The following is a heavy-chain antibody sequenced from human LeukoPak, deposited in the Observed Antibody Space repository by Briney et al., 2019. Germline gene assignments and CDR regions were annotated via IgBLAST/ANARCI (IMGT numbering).Heavy chain of an antibody. J-gene: IGHJ4*02. D-gene: IGHD6-13*01. V-gene: IGHV4-30-4*01. CDR2: LSYTGGT. CDR1: GRSITSDDYY. Sequence: SETLSLTCTVSGRSITSDDYYWTWIRQPPGKGLEWIGYLSYTGGTHYSPSLKSRVTISVDTTKNQFSLNLTSVTAADTAVFFCAIIAASGARAADYWGQGTLVTVSS. CDR3: AIIAASGARAADY.